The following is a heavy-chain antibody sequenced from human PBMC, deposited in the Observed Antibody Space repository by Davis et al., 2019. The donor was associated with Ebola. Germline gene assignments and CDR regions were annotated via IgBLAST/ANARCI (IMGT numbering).Heavy chain of an antibody. Sequence: GESLKISCTDSVITFSSYAMTWVRQAPGKGLEWVSAISGSGGSTYYADSVKGRFTTSRDNSKKTLYLQMNSLRAEDTAVYYCAKSRLSIGVVKYHYGMDVWGKGTTVTVSS. CDR1: VITFSSYA. V-gene: IGHV3-23*01. CDR3: AKSRLSIGVVKYHYGMDV. CDR2: ISGSGGST. D-gene: IGHD3-3*01. J-gene: IGHJ6*04.